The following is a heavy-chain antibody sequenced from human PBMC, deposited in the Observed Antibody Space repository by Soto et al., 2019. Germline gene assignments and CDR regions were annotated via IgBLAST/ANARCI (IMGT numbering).Heavy chain of an antibody. V-gene: IGHV3-23*01. CDR3: AKDHVLRYFDWLPSGNWFDP. Sequence: GGSLRLSCAASGFTFSSYAMSWVRQAPGKGLEWVSAISGSGGSTYYADSVKGRFTISRDNSKNTLYLQMNSLRAEDTAVYYWAKDHVLRYFDWLPSGNWFDPWGQGTLVTVSS. D-gene: IGHD3-9*01. CDR2: ISGSGGST. CDR1: GFTFSSYA. J-gene: IGHJ5*02.